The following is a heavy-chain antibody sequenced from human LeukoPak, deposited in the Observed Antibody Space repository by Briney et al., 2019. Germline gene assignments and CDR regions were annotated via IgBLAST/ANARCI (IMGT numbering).Heavy chain of an antibody. D-gene: IGHD4-17*01. CDR3: ARDNGDYDEGGFDP. J-gene: IGHJ5*02. Sequence: PSETLSLTCTVSGGSTSSYYWSWIRQPAGKGLEWIGRIYTSGSTNYSPSLKSRVTMSVDTSKNQFSLKLSSVTAADTAVYYCARDNGDYDEGGFDPWGQGTLVTVSS. CDR2: IYTSGST. CDR1: GGSTSSYY. V-gene: IGHV4-4*07.